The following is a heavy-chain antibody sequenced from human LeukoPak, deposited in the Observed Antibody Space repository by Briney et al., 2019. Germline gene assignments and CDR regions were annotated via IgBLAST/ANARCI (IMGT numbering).Heavy chain of an antibody. CDR1: GFTFSNYA. J-gene: IGHJ4*02. D-gene: IGHD6-13*01. CDR2: FSSNGGRT. Sequence: GGSLRLSCAASGFTFSNYALHWVRQAPGKGLEYVSAFSSNGGRTYYANSVKGRFTISRDNSKNTLYLQMGSLRDEDMAVYYCARAPESSSWYYFDYWGQGTLVTVSS. V-gene: IGHV3-64*01. CDR3: ARAPESSSWYYFDY.